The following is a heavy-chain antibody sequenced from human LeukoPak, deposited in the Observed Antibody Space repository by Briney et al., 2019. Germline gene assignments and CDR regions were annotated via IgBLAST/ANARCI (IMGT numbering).Heavy chain of an antibody. Sequence: SESLTLTCTASGFSISSYDWSWIRQPPGKGLEWIGYIYYSGSTNYNASLKSRVTISVGASKNQISLKLSSVTAADTAVYYCARVRDTAMDACYYYYMAVWGKGTTVTVSS. CDR2: IYYSGST. D-gene: IGHD5-18*01. CDR3: ARVRDTAMDACYYYYMAV. V-gene: IGHV4-59*01. CDR1: GFSISSYD. J-gene: IGHJ6*03.